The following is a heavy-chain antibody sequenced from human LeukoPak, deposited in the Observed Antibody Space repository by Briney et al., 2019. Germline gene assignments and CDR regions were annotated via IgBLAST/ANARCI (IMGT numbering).Heavy chain of an antibody. Sequence: SETLSLTCTVSGGSISSYYWSWIRQPPGKGLEWIGYIYYSGSTNYNPSLKSRVTISVDTSKNQFSLRLSSVTAADTAVYYCAREPSSSPAGGFDAFDIWGQGTMVTVSS. CDR1: GGSISSYY. CDR2: IYYSGST. D-gene: IGHD6-13*01. J-gene: IGHJ3*02. CDR3: AREPSSSPAGGFDAFDI. V-gene: IGHV4-59*01.